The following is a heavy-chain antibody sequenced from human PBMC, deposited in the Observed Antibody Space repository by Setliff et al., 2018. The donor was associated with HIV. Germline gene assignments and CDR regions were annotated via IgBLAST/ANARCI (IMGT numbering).Heavy chain of an antibody. CDR2: FDPKDGKT. J-gene: IGHJ4*02. V-gene: IGHV1-24*01. CDR1: GYTLTELS. D-gene: IGHD6-13*01. CDR3: AKTIAAAATLPFDF. Sequence: ASVKVSCKVSGYTLTELSRHWVRQAPGKGLEWMGSFDPKDGKTRYAQKFQGRVTITRDTSASTAYMELSSLRSEDTAVYYCAKTIAAAATLPFDFWGQGTLVTVSS.